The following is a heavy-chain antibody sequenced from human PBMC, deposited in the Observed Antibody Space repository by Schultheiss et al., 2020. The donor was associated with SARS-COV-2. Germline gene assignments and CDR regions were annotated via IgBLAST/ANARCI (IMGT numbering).Heavy chain of an antibody. J-gene: IGHJ4*02. CDR1: GDSISSESW. CDR3: ASGPSYYFDY. V-gene: IGHV4-4*02. Sequence: GSLRLSCAVSGDSISSESWWTWVRQPPGKGLEWIGEIHHSASTNYNPSLKSRVTMSVDTSKNQFSLQLNSVTPEDTAVYYCASGPSYYFDYWGQGYLVTVSS. CDR2: IHHSAST.